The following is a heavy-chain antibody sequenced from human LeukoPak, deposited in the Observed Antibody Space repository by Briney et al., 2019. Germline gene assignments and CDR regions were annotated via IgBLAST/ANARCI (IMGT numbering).Heavy chain of an antibody. J-gene: IGHJ4*02. CDR1: GFTFSSYG. Sequence: GGSLRLSCAASGFTFSSYGMHWVRQAPGKGLEWVAVISYDGSNKYYADSVKGRFAISRDNSKNTLYLQMNSLRAEDTAIYYCAKDQSGWSGYATPGYWGQGTLVTVSS. V-gene: IGHV3-30*18. D-gene: IGHD5-12*01. CDR3: AKDQSGWSGYATPGY. CDR2: ISYDGSNK.